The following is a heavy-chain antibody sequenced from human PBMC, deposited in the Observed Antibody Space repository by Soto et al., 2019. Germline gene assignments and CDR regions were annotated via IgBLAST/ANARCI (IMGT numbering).Heavy chain of an antibody. CDR2: ISGGGGST. J-gene: IGHJ4*02. CDR1: GFTFSRNA. Sequence: EVQLLESGGGLVQPGESLRLSCAASGFTFSRNAMNWVRQAPGKGLEWVASISGGGGSTYYADSVKGRFTVSRDNSKDTVYLQLTRLRVEDTAFEYCAEDLCRIGAYCYHFDHWGQGARVPVTS. CDR3: AEDLCRIGAYCYHFDH. V-gene: IGHV3-23*01. D-gene: IGHD2-15*01.